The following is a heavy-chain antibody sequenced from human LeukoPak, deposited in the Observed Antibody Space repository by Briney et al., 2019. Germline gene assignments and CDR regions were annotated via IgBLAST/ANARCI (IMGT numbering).Heavy chain of an antibody. CDR3: SKPYAAYDILTGYSYFDY. J-gene: IGHJ4*02. Sequence: PGGSLRLSCAASGFTFSSYAMSWVRQAPGKGLEGVSALSGSGGSTYYADSVKGRFTISRDNSKNTLYLQMNSLRAEDTAVYYCSKPYAAYDILTGYSYFDYWGQGTLVTVSS. D-gene: IGHD3-9*01. CDR2: LSGSGGST. V-gene: IGHV3-23*01. CDR1: GFTFSSYA.